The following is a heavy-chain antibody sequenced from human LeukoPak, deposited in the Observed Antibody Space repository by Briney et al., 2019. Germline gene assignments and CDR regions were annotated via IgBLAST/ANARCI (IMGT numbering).Heavy chain of an antibody. CDR1: GGSFNGYY. CDR3: ARRQVDSGASQVSDH. Sequence: PSETLSLTCAVYGGSFNGYYWSWIRQSPGEGLEWIGEINDSGVTNCNPSLESRVILSVDTSKNQFSLRLSSVTAADTAVYYCARRQVDSGASQVSDHWGQGTLVTVSS. V-gene: IGHV4-34*01. J-gene: IGHJ4*02. D-gene: IGHD2-15*01. CDR2: INDSGVT.